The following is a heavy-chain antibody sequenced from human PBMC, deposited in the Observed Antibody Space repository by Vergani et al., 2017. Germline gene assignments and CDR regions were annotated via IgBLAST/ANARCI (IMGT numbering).Heavy chain of an antibody. CDR2: ISAYNGNT. J-gene: IGHJ6*02. CDR1: GYTFTDYY. D-gene: IGHD5-18*01. CDR3: AITVDTAMVTNPLRYYGMDV. Sequence: VQLVQSGAEVKKPGATVKISCKVSGYTFTDYYMHWVQQAPGKGLEWMGWISAYNGNTNYAQNLQGRVTMTTDTSTTTAYMELRSLRSEDTAVYYCAITVDTAMVTNPLRYYGMDVWGQGTTVTVSS. V-gene: IGHV1-18*04.